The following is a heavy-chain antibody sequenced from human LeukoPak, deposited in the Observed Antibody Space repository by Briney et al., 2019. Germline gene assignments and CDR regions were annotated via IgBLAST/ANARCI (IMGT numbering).Heavy chain of an antibody. CDR3: AKDTHFDY. Sequence: PGGSLRLSCAASGFTFSNYAMNWVRQAPGKGLEWVSSVSSSGGATYYADSVKGRFTISRDSSKNMLYLQMNSLSAEDTAVYYCAKDTHFDYWGQGTLVTVSS. CDR2: VSSSGGAT. V-gene: IGHV3-23*01. CDR1: GFTFSNYA. J-gene: IGHJ4*02.